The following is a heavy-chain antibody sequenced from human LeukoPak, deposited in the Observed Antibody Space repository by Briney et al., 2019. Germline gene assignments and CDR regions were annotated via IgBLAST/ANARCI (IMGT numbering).Heavy chain of an antibody. V-gene: IGHV1-18*01. CDR1: GYTFTSYG. J-gene: IGHJ6*02. D-gene: IGHD2-2*01. CDR3: ARAYCSSTSCYYRGYYYYGMDV. Sequence: ASVKVSCKASGYTFTSYGISWVRQAPGQGLEWMGWISAYNGNTNYAQKLQGRVTMTTDTSTSTAYMELSSLRSEDTAVYYCARAYCSSTSCYYRGYYYYGMDVWGQGTTVTVSS. CDR2: ISAYNGNT.